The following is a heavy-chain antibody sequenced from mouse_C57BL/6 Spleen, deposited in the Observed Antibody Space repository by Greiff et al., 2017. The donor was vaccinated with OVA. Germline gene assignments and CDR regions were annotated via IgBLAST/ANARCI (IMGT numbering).Heavy chain of an antibody. J-gene: IGHJ3*01. V-gene: IGHV3-1*01. Sequence: EVQLQQSGPGMVKPSQSLSLTCTVTGYSITSGYDWHWIRHFPGNKLEWMGYISYSGSTNYNPSLKSRISITHDTSKNHFFLKLNSVTTEDTATYYCARGETDWFAYWGQGTLVTVSA. CDR2: ISYSGST. CDR3: ARGETDWFAY. CDR1: GYSITSGYD.